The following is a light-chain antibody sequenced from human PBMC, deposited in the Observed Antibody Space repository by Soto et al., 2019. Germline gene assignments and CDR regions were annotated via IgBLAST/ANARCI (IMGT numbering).Light chain of an antibody. CDR2: KAS. Sequence: DIQMTQSPSTLSASVGDRVTITCRASQSISSWLAWYQQKPGKAPKLLIYKASILESGVPSRFGGSGSGTEFTLTISSLQPDDFATYDCQQYNSYYTFGQGTKLEIK. J-gene: IGKJ2*01. CDR3: QQYNSYYT. V-gene: IGKV1-5*03. CDR1: QSISSW.